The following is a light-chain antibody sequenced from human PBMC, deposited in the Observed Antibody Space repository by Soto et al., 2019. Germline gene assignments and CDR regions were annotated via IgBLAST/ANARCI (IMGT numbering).Light chain of an antibody. Sequence: QPVLTQSSSASASLGSSVKLTCTLSSGHSSYIIAWHQQQPGKAPRYLMKLEGSGSYNKGSGVPDRFSGSSSGADRYLTISNLQSEDEADYYCETWGTVFGGGTKLTVL. CDR2: LEGSGSY. V-gene: IGLV4-60*03. CDR3: ETWGTV. J-gene: IGLJ2*01. CDR1: SGHSSYI.